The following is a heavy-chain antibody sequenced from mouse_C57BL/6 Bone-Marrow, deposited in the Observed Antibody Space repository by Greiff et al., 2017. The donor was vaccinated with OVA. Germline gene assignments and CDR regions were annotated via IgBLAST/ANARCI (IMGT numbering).Heavy chain of an antibody. Sequence: QVQLQQPGAELVRPGPSVKLSCKASGYTFTSYWMHWVKQRPGQGLEWIGVIDPSDSYTNYNQKFKGKATLTVDTSSSTAYMQLSSLTSEDSAVYYCARDSNYYYAMDYWGQGTSVTVSS. CDR1: GYTFTSYW. CDR3: ARDSNYYYAMDY. D-gene: IGHD2-5*01. V-gene: IGHV1-59*01. CDR2: IDPSDSYT. J-gene: IGHJ4*01.